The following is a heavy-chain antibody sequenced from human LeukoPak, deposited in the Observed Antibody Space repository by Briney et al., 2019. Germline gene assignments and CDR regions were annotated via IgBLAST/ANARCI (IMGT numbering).Heavy chain of an antibody. CDR2: ISSSSSYI. Sequence: GGSLRLSCAASGFTFSDYYMSWIRQAPGRGLEWVSSISSSSSYIYYADSVKGRFTISRDNAKNSLYLQMNSLRAEDTAVYYCARDLGYDSSGPHAFDIWGQGTMVTVSS. V-gene: IGHV3-11*06. CDR1: GFTFSDYY. D-gene: IGHD3-22*01. J-gene: IGHJ3*02. CDR3: ARDLGYDSSGPHAFDI.